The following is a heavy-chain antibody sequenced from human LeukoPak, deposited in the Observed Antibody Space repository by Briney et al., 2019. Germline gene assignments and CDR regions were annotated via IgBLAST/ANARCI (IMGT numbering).Heavy chain of an antibody. J-gene: IGHJ5*02. Sequence: PSETLSLTCAVYGGSFSGYYWSWIRQPPGKGLEWIGEINHSGSTNYNPSLKSRVTISVDTSKNQFSLKLSSVTAADTAEYYCARLHGLSQLVRNYRNWFDPWGQGTLVTVSS. CDR3: ARLHGLSQLVRNYRNWFDP. CDR2: INHSGST. CDR1: GGSFSGYY. V-gene: IGHV4-34*01. D-gene: IGHD6-6*01.